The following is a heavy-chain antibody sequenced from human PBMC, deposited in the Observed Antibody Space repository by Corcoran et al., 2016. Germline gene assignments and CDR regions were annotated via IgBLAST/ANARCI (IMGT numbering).Heavy chain of an antibody. D-gene: IGHD3-9*01. CDR1: GGSISSSSYY. CDR3: AGADYDVLTGYYDLCDY. V-gene: IGHV4-39*07. J-gene: IGHJ4*02. CDR2: IYYSGST. Sequence: QLQLQESGPGLVKPSETLSLTCTVSGGSISSSSYYWGWIRQPPGKGLEWIGSIYYSGSTYYTPSLKSRVTISVDTSKNQFSLKLSSVTAADTALYYWAGADYDVLTGYYDLCDYWGQGTLVTVSS.